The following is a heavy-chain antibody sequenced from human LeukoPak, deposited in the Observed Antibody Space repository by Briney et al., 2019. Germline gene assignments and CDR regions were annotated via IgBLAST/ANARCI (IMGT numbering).Heavy chain of an antibody. V-gene: IGHV3-7*01. CDR2: LEPSGNER. CDR1: GFTIGSHF. D-gene: IGHD6-25*01. J-gene: IGHJ4*02. Sequence: GGSLRLSCAVSGFTIGSHFMGWVRHLPGKGLQCVAILEPSGNERNYVDSVKGRFSISRDNAQNSLSLQMNNLSADDTAVYYCARLGATSSGKYYFDYWGQGTLVTVSS. CDR3: ARLGATSSGKYYFDY.